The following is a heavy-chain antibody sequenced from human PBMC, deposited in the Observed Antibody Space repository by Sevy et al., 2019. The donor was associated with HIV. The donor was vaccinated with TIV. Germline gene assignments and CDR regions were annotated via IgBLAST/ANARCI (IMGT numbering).Heavy chain of an antibody. CDR2: ISDSGVTT. D-gene: IGHD3-10*01. V-gene: IGHV3-23*01. CDR1: GFTFTNYA. CDR3: ANLPSTVMFREKGY. J-gene: IGHJ4*02. Sequence: GGSLRLSCAASGFTFTNYAMNWVRQAPGKGLEWVSGISDSGVTTHYAESVKGRFTISRDNSKNTVSLQMSSLRAEDTAIYDCANLPSTVMFREKGYWGQGTRVTVSS.